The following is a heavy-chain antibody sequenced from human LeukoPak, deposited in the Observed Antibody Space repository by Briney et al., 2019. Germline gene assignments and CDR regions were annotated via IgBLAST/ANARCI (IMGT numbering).Heavy chain of an antibody. CDR1: GGSIISYY. Sequence: ASETLSLTCTVSGGSIISYYWSCIRQPPGKGLEWIGYIYYSGSTNYNPSLKSRVTISVDTSKNQCSLKLSSVTAADTAVYYCARRSIVGAIRIWGQGTLVTVSS. J-gene: IGHJ4*02. CDR3: ARRSIVGAIRI. CDR2: IYYSGST. D-gene: IGHD1-26*01. V-gene: IGHV4-59*08.